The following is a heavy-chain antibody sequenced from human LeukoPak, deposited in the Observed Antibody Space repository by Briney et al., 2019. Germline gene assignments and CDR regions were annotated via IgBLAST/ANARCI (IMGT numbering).Heavy chain of an antibody. D-gene: IGHD1-26*01. CDR3: ARLHLTGYSGY. J-gene: IGHJ4*02. Sequence: SETLSLTCTVSGGSISSSSYYWGWIRQPPGKGLEWIGSIYYSGSTYYNPSLKSRVTISVDTSKNQFPLKLSSVTAADTAVYYCARLHLTGYSGYWGQGTLVTVSS. CDR2: IYYSGST. V-gene: IGHV4-39*01. CDR1: GGSISSSSYY.